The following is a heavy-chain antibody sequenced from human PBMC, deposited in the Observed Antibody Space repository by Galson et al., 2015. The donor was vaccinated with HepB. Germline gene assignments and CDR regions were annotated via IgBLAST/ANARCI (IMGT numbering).Heavy chain of an antibody. CDR2: IYSDGISI. V-gene: IGHV3-74*01. D-gene: IGHD2-21*01. Sequence: SLRLSCAASGFTFSSYLMHWVRQAPGKGLAWVSRIYSDGISINYADSVKGRFTISRDNAKNTLFLEMRSLRAEDTAVHYCARDTQWRSLRAFDIWGQGTMVTVSS. CDR3: ARDTQWRSLRAFDI. J-gene: IGHJ3*02. CDR1: GFTFSSYL.